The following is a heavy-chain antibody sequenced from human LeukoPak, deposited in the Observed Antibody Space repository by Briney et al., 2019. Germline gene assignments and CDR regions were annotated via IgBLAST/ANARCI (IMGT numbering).Heavy chain of an antibody. CDR2: INSDGSGT. Sequence: GGSLRLSCAASGFTFSSYWMHWVRQAPGKGLVWVSRINSDGSGTSYADSVKGRFTISRDNAKNTLYLQMNSLRAEGTAVYYCAREAAVGYCSSTSCSTLDYWGQGTLVTVSS. CDR1: GFTFSSYW. CDR3: AREAAVGYCSSTSCSTLDY. V-gene: IGHV3-74*01. J-gene: IGHJ4*02. D-gene: IGHD2-2*02.